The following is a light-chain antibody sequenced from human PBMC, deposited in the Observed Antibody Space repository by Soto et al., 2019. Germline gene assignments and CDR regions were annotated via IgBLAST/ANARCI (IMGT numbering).Light chain of an antibody. CDR2: DVS. CDR3: CSYAGSYTYVV. V-gene: IGLV2-11*01. Sequence: QSVLTQPRSVSGSTGQAVTLSCTGTSSDVGGYNYVSWYQQHPGKAPKLRIYDVSKRPSGVPDRFSGSKSGNTASLTISGLQAEDEDDYYCCSYAGSYTYVVFGGGTQLTVL. CDR1: SSDVGGYNY. J-gene: IGLJ2*01.